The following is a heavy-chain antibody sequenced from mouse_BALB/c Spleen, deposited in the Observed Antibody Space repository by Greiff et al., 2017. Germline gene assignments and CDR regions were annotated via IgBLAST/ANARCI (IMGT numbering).Heavy chain of an antibody. CDR2: ISSGGGST. Sequence: EVKVEESGGGLVKPGGSLKLSCAASGFAFSSYDMSWVRQTPEKRLEWVAYISSGGGSTYYPDTVKGRFTISRDNAKNTLYLQMSSLKSEDTAMYYCARYDSWFAYWGQGTLVTVSA. CDR3: ARYDSWFAY. V-gene: IGHV5-12-1*01. CDR1: GFAFSSYD. D-gene: IGHD2-4*01. J-gene: IGHJ3*01.